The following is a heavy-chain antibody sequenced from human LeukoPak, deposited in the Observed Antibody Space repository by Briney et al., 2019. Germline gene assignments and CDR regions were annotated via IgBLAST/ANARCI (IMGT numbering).Heavy chain of an antibody. V-gene: IGHV3-23*01. CDR3: AKGLHPSGWLPFDY. CDR1: GFTFSNYA. J-gene: IGHJ4*02. Sequence: GGSLRLSCAASGFTFSNYAMTWVRQATGKGLEWVSGISGSGYPTYYADSVKGRFTISRDNSRNMVDLEMSSLRAEDTAVYYCAKGLHPSGWLPFDYWGQGILVTVSS. CDR2: ISGSGYPT. D-gene: IGHD6-19*01.